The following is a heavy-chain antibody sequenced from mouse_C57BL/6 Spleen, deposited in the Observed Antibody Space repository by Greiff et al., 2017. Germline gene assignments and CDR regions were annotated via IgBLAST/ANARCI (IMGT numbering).Heavy chain of an antibody. V-gene: IGHV1-72*01. CDR1: GYTFTSYW. CDR3: ARSDLGYGTTVVAEDAWFAY. Sequence: QVQLQQPGAELVKPGASVKLSCKASGYTFTSYWMHWVKQRPGRGLEWIGRIDPNSGGTKYNEKFKSKATLTVDKPSSTAYMQLSSLTSEDSAVYCGARSDLGYGTTVVAEDAWFAYWGQGTLVTVSA. D-gene: IGHD1-1*01. J-gene: IGHJ3*01. CDR2: IDPNSGGT.